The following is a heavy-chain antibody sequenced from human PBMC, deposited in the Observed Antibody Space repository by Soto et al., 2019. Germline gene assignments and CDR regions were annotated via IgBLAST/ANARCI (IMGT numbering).Heavy chain of an antibody. D-gene: IGHD6-13*01. Sequence: GGSLRLSCAASGFTFDDYAMHWVRQAPGKGLEWVSGISWNSGSIGYADSVKGRFTISRDNAKNSLYLQMNSLRAEDTALYYCAKIGFGSSWSYFDYWGQGTLVTVSS. V-gene: IGHV3-9*01. CDR1: GFTFDDYA. J-gene: IGHJ4*02. CDR2: ISWNSGSI. CDR3: AKIGFGSSWSYFDY.